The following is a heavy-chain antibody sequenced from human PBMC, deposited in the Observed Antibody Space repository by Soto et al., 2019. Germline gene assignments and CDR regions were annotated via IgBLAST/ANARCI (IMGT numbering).Heavy chain of an antibody. V-gene: IGHV4-34*01. CDR2: INPSGST. Sequence: QVQLQQWGAGLLKPSETLSLTCAVYGGSFSGYYWSWIRQPPGKGLEWIGEINPSGSTNYNPSLKSRVTISADTSKNQFSLKLSSVTAADTAVYYCARATYYYGSGSYPDYWGQGTLVTVSS. D-gene: IGHD3-10*01. CDR3: ARATYYYGSGSYPDY. CDR1: GGSFSGYY. J-gene: IGHJ4*02.